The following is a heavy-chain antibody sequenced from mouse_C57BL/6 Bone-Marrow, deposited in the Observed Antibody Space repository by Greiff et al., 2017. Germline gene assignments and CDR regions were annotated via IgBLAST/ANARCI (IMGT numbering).Heavy chain of an antibody. J-gene: IGHJ2*01. Sequence: QVQLQQPGAELVKPGASVKLSCKASGYTFTSYWMQWVKQRPGQGLEWIGEIDPSDSYTNYNQKFKGKATLTVDPSSSTAYMQLSSLTSEDSAVYYCARGYYGSSYYYFDYWGQGTTLTVSS. CDR2: IDPSDSYT. CDR1: GYTFTSYW. CDR3: ARGYYGSSYYYFDY. D-gene: IGHD1-1*01. V-gene: IGHV1-50*01.